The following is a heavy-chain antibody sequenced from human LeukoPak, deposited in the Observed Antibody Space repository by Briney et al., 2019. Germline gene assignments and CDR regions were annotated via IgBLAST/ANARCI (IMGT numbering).Heavy chain of an antibody. V-gene: IGHV3-66*01. J-gene: IGHJ4*02. CDR3: ARGFLMVRGVVPPLGY. D-gene: IGHD3-10*01. CDR2: LYSGGST. CDR1: GFSVSSSY. Sequence: GGSLRLSCAASGFSVSSSYMSWVRQAPGKGLEWVSVLYSGGSTYYADSVKGRFTISRGNSKNTLSLQMSSLRAEDTAVYYCARGFLMVRGVVPPLGYWGQGTLVTVSS.